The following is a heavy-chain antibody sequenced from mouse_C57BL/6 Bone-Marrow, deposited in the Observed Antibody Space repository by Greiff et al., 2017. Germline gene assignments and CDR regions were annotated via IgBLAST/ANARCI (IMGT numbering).Heavy chain of an antibody. D-gene: IGHD1-1*02. CDR2: IFPGSGST. CDR3: ANYGSWFAY. Sequence: QVQLQQSGPELVRPGASVKISCKAPGYTFTRHWMQWVRQRPGQGLEWIGEIFPGSGSTYYNEKFKGKATLTVDTSSSTAYMQLSSLTSEDSAVYFCANYGSWFAYWGQGTLVTVSA. CDR1: GYTFTRHW. J-gene: IGHJ3*01. V-gene: IGHV1-56*01.